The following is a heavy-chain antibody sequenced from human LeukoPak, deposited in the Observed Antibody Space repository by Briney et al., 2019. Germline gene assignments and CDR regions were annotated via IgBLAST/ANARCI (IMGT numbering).Heavy chain of an antibody. CDR2: IYSSGGT. D-gene: IGHD6-25*01. CDR3: AKSGGYGLIDY. CDR1: GGSFSGYY. V-gene: IGHV4-59*05. Sequence: KTLSLTCAVNGGSFSGYYWSWIRHPPGKGLEWIGSIYSSGGTYYNSSLKSRVTTSIDTSKNQVSLKTSSVTAADTAVYYCAKSGGYGLIDYWGQGTLVTVSS. J-gene: IGHJ4*01.